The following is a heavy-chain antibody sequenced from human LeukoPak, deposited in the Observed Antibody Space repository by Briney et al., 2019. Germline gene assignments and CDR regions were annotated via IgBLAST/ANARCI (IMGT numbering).Heavy chain of an antibody. CDR1: GFTFSSYA. CDR3: ARDGGVVVVPAATAHHLDY. Sequence: GGSLRLSCAASGFTFSSYAMHWVRQAPGKGLEWVAVISYDGSNKYYADSVKGRFTISRDNSKNTLYLQMNSLRAEDTAVYHCARDGGVVVVPAATAHHLDYWGQGTLVTVSS. V-gene: IGHV3-30*01. D-gene: IGHD2-2*01. J-gene: IGHJ4*02. CDR2: ISYDGSNK.